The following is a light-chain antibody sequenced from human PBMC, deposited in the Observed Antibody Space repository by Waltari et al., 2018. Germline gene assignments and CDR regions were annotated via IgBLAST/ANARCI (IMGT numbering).Light chain of an antibody. CDR1: QSVGSSS. CDR3: QQHGTLPST. CDR2: RAS. Sequence: EIVLTQSPGTASLSPGERVTLSCRASQSVGSSSLAWYQQKPGQAPRLVIYRASRRATGSPDRFSGIGSGTDFSLTISRLEPEDFAVYYCQQHGTLPSTFGQGTKVEIK. V-gene: IGKV3-20*01. J-gene: IGKJ1*01.